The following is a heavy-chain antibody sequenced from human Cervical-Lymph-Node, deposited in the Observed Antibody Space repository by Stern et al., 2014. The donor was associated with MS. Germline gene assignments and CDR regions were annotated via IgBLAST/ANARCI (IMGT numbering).Heavy chain of an antibody. D-gene: IGHD2-8*01. CDR1: GFTFSSYG. J-gene: IGHJ4*02. V-gene: IGHV3-30*03. CDR3: ARDYEDTSMLFDH. CDR2: ISYDGNHK. Sequence: VQLVESGGAVVQPGRSLSLSCAASGFTFSSYGMHWVRQAPGKGLEWVTVISYDGNHKYYAASVKGRFTISRDNSKNTLHLQMNSVTPDDTAIYYCARDYEDTSMLFDHWGQGTLVTVSS.